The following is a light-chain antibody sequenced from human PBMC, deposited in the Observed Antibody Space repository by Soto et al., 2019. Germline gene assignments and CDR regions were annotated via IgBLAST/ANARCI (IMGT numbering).Light chain of an antibody. Sequence: NFMLTQPHSVSESXGKTVXXSCTRSSGTIASNYVQWYQQRPGSSPTSLIYENNQRYSGVPDRFSGSIDSSSNSASLTISGLETEDEADYYCQSYDTTNWVFGGGTKLTVL. CDR2: ENN. CDR3: QSYDTTNWV. J-gene: IGLJ3*02. V-gene: IGLV6-57*01. CDR1: SGTIASNY.